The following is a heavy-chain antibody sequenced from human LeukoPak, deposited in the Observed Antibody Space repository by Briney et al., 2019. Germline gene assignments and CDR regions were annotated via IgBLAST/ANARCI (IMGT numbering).Heavy chain of an antibody. Sequence: ASVTVSCKASGYTFTGYYMHWVRQAPGQGLEWMGWINPNSGGTNYAQKFQGRVTMTRDTSISTAYMELSRLRSDDTAVYYCARDLPDGSGSYYAYYFDYWGQGTLVTVSS. CDR2: INPNSGGT. CDR3: ARDLPDGSGSYYAYYFDY. V-gene: IGHV1-2*02. D-gene: IGHD3-10*01. CDR1: GYTFTGYY. J-gene: IGHJ4*02.